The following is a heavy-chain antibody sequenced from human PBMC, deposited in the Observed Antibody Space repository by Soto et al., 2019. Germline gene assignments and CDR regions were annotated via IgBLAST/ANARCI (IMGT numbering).Heavy chain of an antibody. CDR3: ARGSTDSYPGSRIFDF. V-gene: IGHV3-23*01. Sequence: GGSLRLSCVASGLTFGSRAMTWVRQAPGEGLQWVSTITDTGGDAKYAGSVRGRFVISRDNSKKTLYLQMTSLTAEDSAMYYCARGSTDSYPGSRIFDFWGRGTLVTVSS. D-gene: IGHD3-10*01. J-gene: IGHJ4*02. CDR1: GLTFGSRA. CDR2: ITDTGGDA.